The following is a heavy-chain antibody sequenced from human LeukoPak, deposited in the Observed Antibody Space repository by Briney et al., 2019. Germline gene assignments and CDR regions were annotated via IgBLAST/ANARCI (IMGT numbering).Heavy chain of an antibody. V-gene: IGHV3-30-3*01. J-gene: IGHJ4*02. CDR3: AKGASGYPLTNFDY. CDR1: GFTFSSYA. Sequence: PGGSLRLSCAASGFTFSSYAMHWVRQAPGKGLEWVAVISYDGSNKYYADSVKGRFTISRDNSKNTLYLQMNSLRAEDTAVYYCAKGASGYPLTNFDYWGQGTLVTVSS. D-gene: IGHD5-12*01. CDR2: ISYDGSNK.